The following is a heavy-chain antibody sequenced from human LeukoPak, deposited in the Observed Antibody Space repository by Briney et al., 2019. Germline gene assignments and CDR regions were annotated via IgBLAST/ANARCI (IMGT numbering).Heavy chain of an antibody. CDR1: GFTFSSYS. CDR3: AGVKVGATIFGY. CDR2: ISSSSSTI. Sequence: QSGGCLRLSCAASGFTFSSYSMNWVRQAPGKGLEWVSYISSSSSTIYYADSVKGRFTISRDNAKNSLYLQMNSLRDEDTAVYYCAGVKVGATIFGYWFQGTPVSVSS. J-gene: IGHJ4*02. V-gene: IGHV3-48*02. D-gene: IGHD1-26*01.